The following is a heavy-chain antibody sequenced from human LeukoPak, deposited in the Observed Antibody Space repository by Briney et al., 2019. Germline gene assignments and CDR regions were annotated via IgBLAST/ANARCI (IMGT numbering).Heavy chain of an antibody. CDR1: GYSIRSGYY. J-gene: IGHJ4*02. CDR3: ARDKRYCSSTSCYTLDY. V-gene: IGHV4-38-2*02. D-gene: IGHD2-2*02. CDR2: IYHSGST. Sequence: SETLSLTCTVSGYSIRSGYYWGWIRQPPGKGLEWIGSIYHSGSTYYNPSLKSRVTISVDTSKNQFSLKLSSVTAADTAVYYCARDKRYCSSTSCYTLDYWGQGTLVTVSS.